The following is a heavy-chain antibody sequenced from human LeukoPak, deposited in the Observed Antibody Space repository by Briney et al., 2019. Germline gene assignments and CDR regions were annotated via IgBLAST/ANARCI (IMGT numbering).Heavy chain of an antibody. V-gene: IGHV4-4*07. CDR1: GGSISSYY. CDR3: ATDSGYESDY. D-gene: IGHD5-12*01. Sequence: TSETLSLTCTVSGGSISSYYWSWIRQPAGKGLEWIGRIYTSGSTNYNPSLKSRVTMSVDTSKNQFSLKLSPVTAADTAVYYCATDSGYESDYWRQGTLVTVSS. CDR2: IYTSGST. J-gene: IGHJ4*02.